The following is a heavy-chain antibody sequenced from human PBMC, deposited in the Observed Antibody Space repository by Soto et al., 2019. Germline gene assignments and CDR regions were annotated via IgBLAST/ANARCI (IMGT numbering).Heavy chain of an antibody. CDR1: GGSISSYY. D-gene: IGHD3-10*01. CDR3: ARGVTMVRGVIITAFDYYYGMDV. V-gene: IGHV4-59*01. CDR2: IYYSGST. J-gene: IGHJ6*02. Sequence: SETLSLTCTVSGGSISSYYWSWIRQPPGKGLEWIGYIYYSGSTNYNPSLKSRVTISVDTSKNQFSLKLSSVTAADTAVYYCARGVTMVRGVIITAFDYYYGMDVWGQGTTVTVSS.